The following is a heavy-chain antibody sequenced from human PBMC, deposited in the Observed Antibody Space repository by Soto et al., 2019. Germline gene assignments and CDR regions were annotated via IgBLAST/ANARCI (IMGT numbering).Heavy chain of an antibody. D-gene: IGHD5-18*01. CDR1: TYSISSGCI. CDR3: ARDTNSLDP. V-gene: IGHV4-38-2*02. J-gene: IGHJ5*02. Sequence: PSETLSLTCSVSTYSISSGCIWGWLRPPAGKGLEWIGSIFHTGDSYYNPSLKSRITMSVDTSRNQFSLKLTSLTAADTAVYYCARDTNSLDPWGQGTLATVS. CDR2: IFHTGDS.